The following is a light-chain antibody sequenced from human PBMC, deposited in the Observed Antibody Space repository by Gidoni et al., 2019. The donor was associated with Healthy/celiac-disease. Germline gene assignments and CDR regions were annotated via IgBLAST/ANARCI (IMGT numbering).Light chain of an antibody. CDR1: QSVSSK. J-gene: IGKJ1*01. V-gene: IGKV3-15*01. CDR2: GAS. Sequence: EIVMTQSPATLSVSPGERATLSCRASQSVSSKLAWYQQKPGQAPRLLIYGASTRATGIPARFSGSGSGTEFTLTISSLQSEDCAVYYCQQYNNWPTWTFGQGTKVEIK. CDR3: QQYNNWPTWT.